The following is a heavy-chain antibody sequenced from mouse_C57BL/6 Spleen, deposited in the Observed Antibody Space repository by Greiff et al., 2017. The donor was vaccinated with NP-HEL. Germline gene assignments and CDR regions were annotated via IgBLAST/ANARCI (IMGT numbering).Heavy chain of an antibody. Sequence: EVKLQESGPGLVKPSQSLSLTCSVTGYSITSGSYWNWIRQFPGNNLEWMGYISYDGSNNYNPSLKNRISITRETSKNQVFLKWNSVTTEDTATDYGARDYYGPYAMDYWGQGTSVTVSS. CDR3: ARDYYGPYAMDY. V-gene: IGHV3-6*01. D-gene: IGHD1-2*01. J-gene: IGHJ4*01. CDR2: ISYDGSN. CDR1: GYSITSGSY.